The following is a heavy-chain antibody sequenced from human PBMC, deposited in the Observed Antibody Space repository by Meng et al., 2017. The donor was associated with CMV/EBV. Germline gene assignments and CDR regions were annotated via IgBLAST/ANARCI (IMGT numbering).Heavy chain of an antibody. V-gene: IGHV3-21*01. Sequence: VQLVESVGGRVKPGGSLRLSCAASGFTFSSYSMNWVRQAPGKGLEWVSSISSSSSYIYYADSVKGRFTISRDNAKNSLYLQMNSLRAEATAVYYCARESTGDWFDPWGQGTLVTVSS. CDR3: ARESTGDWFDP. J-gene: IGHJ5*02. CDR1: GFTFSSYS. CDR2: ISSSSSYI. D-gene: IGHD7-27*01.